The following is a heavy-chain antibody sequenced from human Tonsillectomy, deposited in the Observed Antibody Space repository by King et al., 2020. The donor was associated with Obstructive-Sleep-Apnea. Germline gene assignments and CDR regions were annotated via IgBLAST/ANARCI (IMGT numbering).Heavy chain of an antibody. CDR3: AKDGDDNSGYCPYYFDY. J-gene: IGHJ4*02. CDR2: ISGSGGNT. V-gene: IGHV3-23*04. CDR1: GFTFSSYA. Sequence: VQLVESGGGLVQPGGSLRLSCAVSGFTFSSYAMSWVRQAPGKGLEWVSAISGSGGNTYYADSVKGRFTISRANSKKTLYMQMNSIGAEDTAVYYCAKDGDDNSGYCPYYFDYWGQGTLVTVSS. D-gene: IGHD3-22*01.